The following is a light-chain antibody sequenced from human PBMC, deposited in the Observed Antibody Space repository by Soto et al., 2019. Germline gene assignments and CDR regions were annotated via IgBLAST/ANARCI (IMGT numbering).Light chain of an antibody. Sequence: EIVLTQSPGTLSLSPGERATLSCRASQSVSGTFLAWYQQKAGQARRLFIYGVSSRPTGIPDRFSGSGSGTDFTLTISRLEPEDFAVYYCQQYGSSPWTFGQGTKVEIK. CDR1: QSVSGTF. CDR2: GVS. V-gene: IGKV3-20*01. J-gene: IGKJ1*01. CDR3: QQYGSSPWT.